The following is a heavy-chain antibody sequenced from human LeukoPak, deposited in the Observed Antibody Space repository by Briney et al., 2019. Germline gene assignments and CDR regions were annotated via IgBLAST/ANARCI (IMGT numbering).Heavy chain of an antibody. CDR2: ISGSGGST. J-gene: IGHJ5*02. D-gene: IGHD3-22*01. Sequence: GGSLGLSCAASGFTFSSYAMSWVRQAPGKGLEWVSAISGSGGSTYYADSVKGRFTISRDNSKNTLYLQMNSLRAEDTAVYYCAKDRYYDSSGYQNWFDPWGQGTLVTVSS. V-gene: IGHV3-23*01. CDR1: GFTFSSYA. CDR3: AKDRYYDSSGYQNWFDP.